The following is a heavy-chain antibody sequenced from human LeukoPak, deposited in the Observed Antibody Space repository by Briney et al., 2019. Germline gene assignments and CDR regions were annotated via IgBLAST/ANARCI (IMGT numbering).Heavy chain of an antibody. J-gene: IGHJ6*03. D-gene: IGHD3-10*01. CDR3: ARSTSAYGSGTAWLDYYYYYYMDV. Sequence: SVKVSCKASGGTFSSYAISWVRQAPGQGLEWMGRIIPVFGTTNYAQKFQGRVTITTDESTSTAYMELSSLRSEDTAVYYCARSTSAYGSGTAWLDYYYYYYMDVWGKGTTVTVSS. V-gene: IGHV1-69*05. CDR1: GGTFSSYA. CDR2: IIPVFGTT.